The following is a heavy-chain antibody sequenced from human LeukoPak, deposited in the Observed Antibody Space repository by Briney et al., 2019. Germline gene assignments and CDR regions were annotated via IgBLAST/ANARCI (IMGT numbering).Heavy chain of an antibody. J-gene: IGHJ6*02. CDR1: GFTFSDYY. D-gene: IGHD6-19*01. CDR3: AKSSGPGGYYYYGMDV. Sequence: GGSLRLSCAASGFTFSDYYMSWIRQASGKGLEWVSYISSSGSTIYYADSVRGRFTISRDNSKNTLYLQMNSLRAEDTAVYYCAKSSGPGGYYYYGMDVWGQGTTVTVSS. CDR2: ISSSGSTI. V-gene: IGHV3-11*01.